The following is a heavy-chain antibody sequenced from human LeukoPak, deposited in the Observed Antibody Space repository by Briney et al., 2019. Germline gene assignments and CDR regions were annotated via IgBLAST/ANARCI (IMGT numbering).Heavy chain of an antibody. CDR2: ISAYNGNT. CDR3: ARDTQKYDSSGYYPRFDY. V-gene: IGHV1-18*01. CDR1: GYTFTSYG. J-gene: IGHJ4*02. Sequence: GASVKVSCKASGYTFTSYGISWVRQAPGQGLEWMGWISAYNGNTNYAQKLQGRVTMTTDTSTSTAYMELRSLRSDDTAVYYCARDTQKYDSSGYYPRFDYWGQGTLVTVSS. D-gene: IGHD3-22*01.